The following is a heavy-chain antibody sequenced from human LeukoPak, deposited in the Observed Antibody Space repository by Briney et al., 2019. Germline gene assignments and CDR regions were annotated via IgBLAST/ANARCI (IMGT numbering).Heavy chain of an antibody. D-gene: IGHD3-22*01. V-gene: IGHV1-18*01. J-gene: IGHJ4*02. CDR3: ARTGYSSSWTYYYDSSGYELLDY. CDR2: ISAYNGNT. Sequence: ASVKVSCKASGYTFTSYGISWVRQAPGQGLEWMGWISAYNGNTNYAQKLQGRVTMTTDTSTSTAYIELRSLRSDDTAVYYCARTGYSSSWTYYYDSSGYELLDYWGQGTLVTVSS. CDR1: GYTFTSYG.